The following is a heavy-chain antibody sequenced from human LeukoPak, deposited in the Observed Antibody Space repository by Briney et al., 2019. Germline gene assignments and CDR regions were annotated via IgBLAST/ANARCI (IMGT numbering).Heavy chain of an antibody. D-gene: IGHD3-22*01. V-gene: IGHV1-2*02. CDR1: GYSFTVYY. CDR3: ARDLVQSSGSNWFDL. J-gene: IGHJ5*02. CDR2: INPNSGGT. Sequence: GASVKVSFTSSGYSFTVYYMHLVRQAPGQGLEWMGWINPNSGGTNYAQKFQGRVTMTRDTSISTAYMELSRLRSDDTGVYYCARDLVQSSGSNWFDLWGQGTLVTVSS.